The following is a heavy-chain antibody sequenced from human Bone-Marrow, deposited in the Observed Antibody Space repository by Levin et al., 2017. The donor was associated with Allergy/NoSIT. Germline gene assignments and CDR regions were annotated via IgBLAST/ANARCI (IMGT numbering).Heavy chain of an antibody. CDR3: ARGLNLNTNY. V-gene: IGHV3-30-3*01. J-gene: IGHJ4*02. CDR2: ISYDGSNK. D-gene: IGHD2/OR15-2a*01. Sequence: GGSLRLSCAASGFTFSSYAMHWVRQAPGKGLEWVAVISYDGSNKYYADSVKGRFTISRDNSKNTLYLQMNSLRAEDTAVYYCARGLNLNTNYWGQGTLVTVSS. CDR1: GFTFSSYA.